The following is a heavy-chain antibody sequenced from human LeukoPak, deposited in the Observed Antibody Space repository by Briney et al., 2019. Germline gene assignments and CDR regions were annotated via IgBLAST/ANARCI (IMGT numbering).Heavy chain of an antibody. D-gene: IGHD3-16*01. V-gene: IGHV1-18*01. CDR3: ARVLNLFGGATGFDY. CDR1: GYTFTSYG. Sequence: ASVKVSCKASGYTFTSYGISWVRQAPGQGLEWMGWISAYSGNTNYAQKLQGRVTMTTDTSTSTAYMELRSLRSDDTAVYYCARVLNLFGGATGFDYWGQGTLVTVSS. CDR2: ISAYSGNT. J-gene: IGHJ4*02.